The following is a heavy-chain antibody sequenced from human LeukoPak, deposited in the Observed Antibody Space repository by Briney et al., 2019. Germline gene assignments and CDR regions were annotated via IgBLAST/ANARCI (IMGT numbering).Heavy chain of an antibody. J-gene: IGHJ5*02. Sequence: SETLCLTCAVYGGSFSGYYWSWVRQPPGKGLEWIGEINSSGSTNYNASLKSRGIISLDTSKNQASLKLSSVTAADTAVYYCAKAQKQQLVAWFDPWGQGTLVTVSS. D-gene: IGHD6-13*01. CDR1: GGSFSGYY. V-gene: IGHV4-34*01. CDR3: AKAQKQQLVAWFDP. CDR2: INSSGST.